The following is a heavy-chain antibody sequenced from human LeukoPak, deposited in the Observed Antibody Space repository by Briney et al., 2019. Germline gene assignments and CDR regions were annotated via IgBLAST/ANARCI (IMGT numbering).Heavy chain of an antibody. CDR2: IWYDGSNK. Sequence: GGSLRLSCAASGFTFSSYGMHWVREAPGKGLEWVAVIWYDGSNKYYADSVKGRFTISRDNSKNTLYLQMNSLRAEDTAVYYCARDQRGYSYGNFDYWGQGTLVTVSS. CDR1: GFTFSSYG. D-gene: IGHD5-18*01. J-gene: IGHJ4*02. CDR3: ARDQRGYSYGNFDY. V-gene: IGHV3-33*01.